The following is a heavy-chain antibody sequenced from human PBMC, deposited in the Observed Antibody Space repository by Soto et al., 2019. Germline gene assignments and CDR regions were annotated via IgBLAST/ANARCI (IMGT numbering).Heavy chain of an antibody. CDR1: GDSVSSNSAA. CDR2: TYYRSKWYN. V-gene: IGHV6-1*01. J-gene: IGHJ4*02. Sequence: SQTLSLTCAISGDSVSSNSAAWNWIRQSPSRGLEWLGRTYYRSKWYNDYAVYVKSRITINPDTSKNQFSLQLNSVTPEDTAVYYCAIETGDKGDKTGDSSGWYRFDYWGQGTLVTVSS. D-gene: IGHD6-19*01. CDR3: AIETGDKGDKTGDSSGWYRFDY.